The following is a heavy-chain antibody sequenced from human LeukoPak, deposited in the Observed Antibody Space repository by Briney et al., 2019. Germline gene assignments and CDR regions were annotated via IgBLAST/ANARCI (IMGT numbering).Heavy chain of an antibody. CDR3: ARAGDHDYGDYGVDY. D-gene: IGHD4-17*01. V-gene: IGHV4-34*01. CDR1: GGSFSGYY. J-gene: IGHJ4*02. Sequence: SETLSLTCAVYGGSFSGYYWGWIRQPPGKGLEWIGEINHSGSTNYNPSLKSRVTISVDTSKNQFSLKLSSVTAADTAVYYCARAGDHDYGDYGVDYWGQGTLVTVSS. CDR2: INHSGST.